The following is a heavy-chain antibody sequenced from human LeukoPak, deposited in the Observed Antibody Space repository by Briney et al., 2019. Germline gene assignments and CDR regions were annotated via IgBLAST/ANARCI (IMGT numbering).Heavy chain of an antibody. D-gene: IGHD2-2*01. J-gene: IGHJ5*02. Sequence: GGSLRLSCAASGFTFSSYAMSWVRQAPGKGLEWVSAISGSGGSTYYADSVKGRFTISRDNSKNTLYLQMNSLRAEDTAVYYCAKDPPYCSSTSCRDPNWFDPWGREPWSPSPQ. CDR3: AKDPPYCSSTSCRDPNWFDP. V-gene: IGHV3-23*01. CDR2: ISGSGGST. CDR1: GFTFSSYA.